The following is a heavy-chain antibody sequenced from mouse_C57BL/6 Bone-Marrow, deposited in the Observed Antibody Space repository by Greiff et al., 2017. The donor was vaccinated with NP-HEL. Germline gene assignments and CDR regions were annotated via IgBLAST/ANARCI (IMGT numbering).Heavy chain of an antibody. CDR1: GYTFTSYW. Sequence: QVQLQQPGAELVMPGASVKLSCKASGYTFTSYWMHWVKPRPGQGLEWIGEIDPSDSYPTYNQKFKGKSTLTVDKSSSTAYMQLSSLTSEDSAVYYCARWPSYYYGSSFWYFDVWGTGTTVTVSS. CDR3: ARWPSYYYGSSFWYFDV. V-gene: IGHV1-69*01. J-gene: IGHJ1*03. CDR2: IDPSDSYP. D-gene: IGHD1-1*01.